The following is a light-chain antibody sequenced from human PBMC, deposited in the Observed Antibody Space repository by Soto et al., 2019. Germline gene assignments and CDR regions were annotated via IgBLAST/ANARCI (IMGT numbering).Light chain of an antibody. CDR1: QSLGSY. Sequence: DIVLTQSPGPLSLSPGERATLSCMASQSLGSYLAWYHQKPGQAPRLLIYDASNRATGIPARFSGSWSGTECTLTISSLQSEDVTVYYCQQYNKWPLTFGQGTKVDIK. V-gene: IGKV3D-15*01. CDR2: DAS. CDR3: QQYNKWPLT. J-gene: IGKJ1*01.